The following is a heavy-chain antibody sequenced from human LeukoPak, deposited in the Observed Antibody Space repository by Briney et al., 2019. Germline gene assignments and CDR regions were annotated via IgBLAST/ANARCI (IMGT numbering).Heavy chain of an antibody. Sequence: ASVKVSCKASGYTFTSYYMHWVRQAPGQGLEWMGIINPSGGSTSYAQKFQGRVTMTRDMSTSTVYMELSNLRSEDTAVYYCARDSKRGTVTMVYYMDVWGKGTTVTVSS. CDR1: GYTFTSYY. V-gene: IGHV1-46*01. CDR2: INPSGGST. J-gene: IGHJ6*03. D-gene: IGHD4-17*01. CDR3: ARDSKRGTVTMVYYMDV.